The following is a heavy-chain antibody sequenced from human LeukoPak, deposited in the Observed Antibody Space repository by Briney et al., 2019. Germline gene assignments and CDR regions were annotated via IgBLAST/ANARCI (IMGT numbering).Heavy chain of an antibody. CDR2: ISSGSSYI. Sequence: GGSLRLSCAASGFTFSSYSMNWVRQAPGKGLEWVSSISSGSSYIYYADSVKGRFTISRDNAKNSLYLQMNSLRAEDTAVYYCARGYGDYDFDYWGQGTLVTVSS. D-gene: IGHD4-17*01. CDR1: GFTFSSYS. CDR3: ARGYGDYDFDY. J-gene: IGHJ4*02. V-gene: IGHV3-21*01.